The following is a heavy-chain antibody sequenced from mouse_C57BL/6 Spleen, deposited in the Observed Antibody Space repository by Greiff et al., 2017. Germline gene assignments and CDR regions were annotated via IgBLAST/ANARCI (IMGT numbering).Heavy chain of an antibody. V-gene: IGHV1-69*01. D-gene: IGHD1-1*01. J-gene: IGHJ4*01. Sequence: QVQLQQSGAELVMPGASVKLSCKASGYSFTSYRMHWVKQRHGQGLEWIGEVDPSDSYTNYNQKFKGKSTLTVDQSSSTAYMQLSSLTSEDSEVYYYARGIYGYAMDYWGQGTSVTVSS. CDR2: VDPSDSYT. CDR1: GYSFTSYR. CDR3: ARGIYGYAMDY.